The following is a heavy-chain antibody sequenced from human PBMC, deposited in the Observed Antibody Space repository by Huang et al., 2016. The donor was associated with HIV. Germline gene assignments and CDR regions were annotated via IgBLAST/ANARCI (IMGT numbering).Heavy chain of an antibody. Sequence: QVQLVQSGAEVRKPGSSVKVSCRASGGSFNNFGINWVRQAPGQGLERMGGIMPRFGTRNDAQRFQGRVTITADETTGVVYMELSSLRSDDTAVYFCAKRGGAWGSPYAFDLWGPGTMVTVSS. CDR1: GGSFNNFG. V-gene: IGHV1-69*13. CDR3: AKRGGAWGSPYAFDL. CDR2: IMPRFGTR. D-gene: IGHD3-16*01. J-gene: IGHJ3*01.